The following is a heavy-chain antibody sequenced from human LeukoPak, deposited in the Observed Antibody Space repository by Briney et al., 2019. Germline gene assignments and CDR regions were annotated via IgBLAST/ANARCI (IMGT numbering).Heavy chain of an antibody. J-gene: IGHJ4*02. CDR2: IIPIFGTA. D-gene: IGHD3-22*01. CDR1: GYTFTDYY. Sequence: SVKVSCKASGYTFTDYYMHWVRQAPGQGLEWMGGIIPIFGTANYAQKFQGRVTITADESTSTAYMELSSLRSEDTAVYYCARDYSQYYDSSGYYYGYWGQGTLVTVSS. V-gene: IGHV1-69*13. CDR3: ARDYSQYYDSSGYYYGY.